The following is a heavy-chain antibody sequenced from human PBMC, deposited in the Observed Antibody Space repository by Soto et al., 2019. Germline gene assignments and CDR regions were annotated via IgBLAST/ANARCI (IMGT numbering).Heavy chain of an antibody. D-gene: IGHD2-2*01. CDR3: ARSRPPILVVPAAIHQRAWFDP. CDR2: MNPNSGGT. CDR1: GYTFTGCY. Sequence: QVQLVQSGAEVKKPGASVKVSCKASGYTFTGCYMHWVRQAPGQGVEWMGWMNPNSGGTNYAQKFQGCVTMTRDKSISTPYMELSRLRSDDTALYYCARSRPPILVVPAAIHQRAWFDPLGQGTLVTVSS. V-gene: IGHV1-2*04. J-gene: IGHJ5*02.